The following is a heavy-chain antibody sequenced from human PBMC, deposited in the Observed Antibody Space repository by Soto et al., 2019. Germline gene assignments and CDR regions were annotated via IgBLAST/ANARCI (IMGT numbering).Heavy chain of an antibody. CDR2: ISAYNGNT. V-gene: IGHV1-18*04. CDR1: GYTFTSYG. CDR3: ARVEMDYDFWSAGFDP. J-gene: IGHJ5*02. Sequence: GASVKVSCKASGYTFTSYGISWVRQAPGQGLEWMGWISAYNGNTNYAQKLQGRVTMTTDTSTSTAYMELRSLRSDDTAVYYCARVEMDYDFWSAGFDPWGQGTLVTVSS. D-gene: IGHD3-3*01.